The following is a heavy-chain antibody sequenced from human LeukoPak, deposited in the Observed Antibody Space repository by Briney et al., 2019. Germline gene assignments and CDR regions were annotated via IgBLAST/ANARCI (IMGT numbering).Heavy chain of an antibody. V-gene: IGHV3-7*04. J-gene: IGHJ4*02. D-gene: IGHD3-10*01. CDR3: ARVFRFGEFDY. CDR2: IKQDGSEK. CDR1: GFTFSRYW. Sequence: PGGSLRLSCAASGFTFSRYWMNWVDQVPGKGLEWVANIKQDGSEKYYVDSVKGRFTISRDNAKNSLYLQMNSLRAEDTAVYYCARVFRFGEFDYWGQGTLVTVSS.